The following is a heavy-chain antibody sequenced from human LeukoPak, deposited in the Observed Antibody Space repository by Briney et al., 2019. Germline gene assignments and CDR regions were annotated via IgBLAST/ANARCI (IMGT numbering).Heavy chain of an antibody. D-gene: IGHD1-26*01. V-gene: IGHV3-33*01. CDR2: IWYDGSNK. CDR3: ARDRPTGSYYSIDY. CDR1: GFTFSDYG. J-gene: IGHJ4*02. Sequence: GGSLRLSCAVFGFTFSDYGMHWVRQAPGKGLEWGAVIWYDGSNKCYGDSVKGRFTISRDNSKNTLYLQMNSLRVEDTAVYYCARDRPTGSYYSIDYWGQGTLVTVSS.